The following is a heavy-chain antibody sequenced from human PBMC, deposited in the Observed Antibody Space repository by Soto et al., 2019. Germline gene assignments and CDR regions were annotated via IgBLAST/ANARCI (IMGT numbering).Heavy chain of an antibody. CDR3: ALVVGLYCISDCSMHSFDY. D-gene: IGHD2-21*02. J-gene: IGHJ4*02. Sequence: QVQLVQSGAEVKKPGSSVKVSCKASGGTFSTDAISWVRQAPGQGLQWMGGIIPIFGAGNYAQKFQGRVTITAAEATSTAYMELSTLRSEDTAVYYCALVVGLYCISDCSMHSFDYWGQGTLVTVSS. CDR2: IIPIFGAG. V-gene: IGHV1-69*01. CDR1: GGTFSTDA.